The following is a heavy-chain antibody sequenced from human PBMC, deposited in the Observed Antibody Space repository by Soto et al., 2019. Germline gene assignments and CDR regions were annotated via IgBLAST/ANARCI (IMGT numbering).Heavy chain of an antibody. CDR1: GYTFSDFD. CDR2: MNAKSGDT. V-gene: IGHV1-8*01. D-gene: IGHD3-16*01. Sequence: GASVKVSCKASGYTFSDFDINWLRQTSGQGPEWMGWMNAKSGDTFFAQRFHDKFNMTWDTSLTTAYMEVGSLTSDHAAIYYCARGNPFNYAGFDVWGQGTTVTASS. J-gene: IGHJ6*02. CDR3: ARGNPFNYAGFDV.